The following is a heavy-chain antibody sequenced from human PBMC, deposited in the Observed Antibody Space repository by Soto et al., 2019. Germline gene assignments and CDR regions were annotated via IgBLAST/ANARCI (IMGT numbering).Heavy chain of an antibody. CDR2: IYYSGST. Sequence: QLQLQESGPGLVKPSETLSLTCTVSGGSISSSSYYWGWIRQPPGKGLEWIGSIYYSGSTYYNPSLKSRVTISVDTSKNQFSLKLSSVTAADTAVYYCSSLRGYYDSTGDYWGQGTLVTVSS. CDR3: SSLRGYYDSTGDY. D-gene: IGHD3-22*01. V-gene: IGHV4-39*01. J-gene: IGHJ4*02. CDR1: GGSISSSSYY.